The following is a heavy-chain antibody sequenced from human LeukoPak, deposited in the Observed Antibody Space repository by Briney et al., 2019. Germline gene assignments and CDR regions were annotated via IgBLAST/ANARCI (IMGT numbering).Heavy chain of an antibody. CDR3: AKASRQGAVASPLDY. CDR1: GFTFSNYG. D-gene: IGHD6-19*01. J-gene: IGHJ4*02. V-gene: IGHV3-23*01. Sequence: GGSLRLSCAASGFTFSNYGMHWVRQAPGKGLEWVAGIGGVGDRTYYADSVKGRFTISRDNSKDTLFLQMNSLKAEDTAVYYCAKASRQGAVASPLDYWGQGTLVTVSS. CDR2: IGGVGDRT.